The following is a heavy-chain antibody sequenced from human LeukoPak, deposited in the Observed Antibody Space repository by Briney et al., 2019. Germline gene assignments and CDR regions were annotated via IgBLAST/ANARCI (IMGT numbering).Heavy chain of an antibody. CDR1: GGSISSGGYS. V-gene: IGHV4-30-2*01. Sequence: PSQTLSLTCAVSGGSISSGGYSWSWIRQPPGKSLEWIGYIYHSGSTCYNPSLKSRVTVSVDRSKNQFSLKLSSVTAADTAVYYCARRNYGGNSPYFDYWGQGTLVTVSS. D-gene: IGHD4-23*01. CDR3: ARRNYGGNSPYFDY. J-gene: IGHJ4*02. CDR2: IYHSGST.